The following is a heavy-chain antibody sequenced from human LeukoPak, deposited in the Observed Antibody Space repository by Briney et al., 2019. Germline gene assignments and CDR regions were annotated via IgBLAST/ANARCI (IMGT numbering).Heavy chain of an antibody. V-gene: IGHV3-21*01. D-gene: IGHD4-23*01. CDR1: GFTFSSYS. Sequence: GGSLRLSCAASGFTFSSYSMNWVRQAPGKGLEWVSSISSSSSYIYYADSVKGRFTISRDNAKNSLYLQMNSLRAEDTAVYYCASGEATVAPFDYWGQGTLVTVSS. CDR3: ASGEATVAPFDY. CDR2: ISSSSSYI. J-gene: IGHJ4*02.